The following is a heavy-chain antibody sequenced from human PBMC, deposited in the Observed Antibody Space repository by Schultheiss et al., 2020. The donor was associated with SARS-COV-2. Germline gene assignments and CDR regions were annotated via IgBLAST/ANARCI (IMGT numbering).Heavy chain of an antibody. V-gene: IGHV3-NL1*01. J-gene: IGHJ4*02. D-gene: IGHD6-19*01. Sequence: GGSLRLSCAASGFKFRSYGMHWVRQAPGKGLEWVSAISDSGGRTYYADSVKGRFTISRDNSKNTLYLQMNSLRAEDTAVYYCARDLILGAVAGTWCDYWGQGTLVTVSS. CDR2: ISDSGGRT. CDR3: ARDLILGAVAGTWCDY. CDR1: GFKFRSYG.